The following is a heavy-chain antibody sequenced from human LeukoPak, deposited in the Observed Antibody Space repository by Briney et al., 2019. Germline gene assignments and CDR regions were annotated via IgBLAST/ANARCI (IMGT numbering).Heavy chain of an antibody. V-gene: IGHV4-34*01. CDR2: INESGST. J-gene: IGHJ4*02. CDR3: ARGTQPNDY. D-gene: IGHD5-18*01. CDR1: GGSFSGYY. Sequence: PSETLSLTCGVSGGSFSGYYWGWIRRSPGKGVEWIGEINESGSTNYNPSLKSRVTISVDTSKNQFSLKLSSVTAADTAVYYCARGTQPNDYWGQGTLVTVSS.